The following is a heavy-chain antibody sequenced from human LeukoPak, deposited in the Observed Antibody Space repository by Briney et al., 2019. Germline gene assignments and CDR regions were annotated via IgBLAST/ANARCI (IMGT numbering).Heavy chain of an antibody. J-gene: IGHJ2*01. CDR1: GGSISSYY. CDR2: IYYTGST. D-gene: IGHD3-22*01. V-gene: IGHV4-59*08. Sequence: PSETLSLTCTVPGGSISSYYWSWIWQPPGKGLEWIGYIYYTGSTNYNPSLKSRVTISVDTSKNQFSLKLSSVTAADTAVYYCARQYSSGYYWYFDLWGRGTLVTVSS. CDR3: ARQYSSGYYWYFDL.